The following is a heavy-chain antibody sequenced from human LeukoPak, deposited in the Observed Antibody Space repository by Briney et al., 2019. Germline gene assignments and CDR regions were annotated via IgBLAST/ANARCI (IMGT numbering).Heavy chain of an antibody. CDR2: ISSDSTYI. V-gene: IGHV3-21*01. J-gene: IGHJ6*04. CDR3: ARVAFGPHAMDV. D-gene: IGHD3-10*01. CDR1: GFTFSTYS. Sequence: NTGGSLRLSCAAAGFTFSTYSMCWVRQAPGKGLEWVSSISSDSTYIYYLDSVKGRFTVSRDNAKHSLYLYMNSLRAEDTAVYYCARVAFGPHAMDVWGKGTTVTVSS.